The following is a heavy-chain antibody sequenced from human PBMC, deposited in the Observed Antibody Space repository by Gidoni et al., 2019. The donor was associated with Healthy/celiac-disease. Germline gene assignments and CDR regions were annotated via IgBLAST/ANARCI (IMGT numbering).Heavy chain of an antibody. CDR1: GFTFSSYW. Sequence: EVQLVESGGGLVQPGGSLRLSCAASGFTFSSYWMSWVRQAPGKGLEWVANIKQDGSEKYYVDSVKGRFTISRDNAKNSLYLQMNSLRAEDTAVYYCARDQPLSQWWEPPDAFDIWGQGTMVTVSS. J-gene: IGHJ3*02. V-gene: IGHV3-7*03. D-gene: IGHD2-15*01. CDR2: IKQDGSEK. CDR3: ARDQPLSQWWEPPDAFDI.